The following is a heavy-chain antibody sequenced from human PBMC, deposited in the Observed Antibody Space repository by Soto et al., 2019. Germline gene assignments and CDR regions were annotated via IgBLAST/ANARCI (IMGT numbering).Heavy chain of an antibody. CDR1: GFTFSNAW. CDR2: IKSKTDGGTT. CDR3: TTESEEVAGSYNWFDP. D-gene: IGHD6-19*01. J-gene: IGHJ5*02. V-gene: IGHV3-15*01. Sequence: LRLSCAASGFTFSNAWMSWVRQAPGKGLEWVGRIKSKTDGGTTDYAAPVKGRFTISRDDSKNTLYLQMNSLKTEDTAVYYCTTESEEVAGSYNWFDPWGQGTMVTVSS.